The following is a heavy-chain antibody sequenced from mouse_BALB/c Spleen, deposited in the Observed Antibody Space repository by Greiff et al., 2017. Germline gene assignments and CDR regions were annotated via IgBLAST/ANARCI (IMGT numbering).Heavy chain of an antibody. CDR3: ARGSYYGYGAMDY. J-gene: IGHJ4*01. Sequence: EVKLMESGGGLVQPGGSRKLSCAASGFTFSSFGMHWVRQAPEKGLEWVAYISSGSSTIYYADTMKGRFTISRDIPKNTLFLQMTSLRSEDTAMYYCARGSYYGYGAMDYWGQGTSVTVSS. CDR2: ISSGSSTI. CDR1: GFTFSSFG. D-gene: IGHD1-2*01. V-gene: IGHV5-17*02.